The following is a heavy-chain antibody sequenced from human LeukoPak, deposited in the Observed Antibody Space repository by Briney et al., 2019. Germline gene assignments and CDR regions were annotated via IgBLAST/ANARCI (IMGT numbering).Heavy chain of an antibody. CDR3: ARGEYYYDSSAPEDY. J-gene: IGHJ4*02. Sequence: SETLSLTCTVSGGSISSGDYYWSWIRQPPGKGLEWIGYIYYSGSTYYNPSLKSRVTISVDTSKNQFSLKLSSVTAADTAVYYCARGEYYYDSSAPEDYWGQGTLVIVSS. CDR1: GGSISSGDYY. D-gene: IGHD3-22*01. V-gene: IGHV4-30-4*01. CDR2: IYYSGST.